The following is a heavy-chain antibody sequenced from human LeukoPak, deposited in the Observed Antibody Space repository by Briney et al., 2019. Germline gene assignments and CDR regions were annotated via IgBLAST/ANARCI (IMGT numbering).Heavy chain of an antibody. J-gene: IGHJ5*02. CDR1: GYTFTSYR. CDR2: ISAYNGNT. V-gene: IGHV1-18*01. CDR3: AIEVSGNWFDP. Sequence: ASVKVSRMASGYTFTSYRISWVRPAPGQGLEWMGWISAYNGNTNYAQKFQGRVTMITHTSARTVYMELRSLRSDDTAVYYCAIEVSGNWFDPWGQGTLVTVSS. D-gene: IGHD6-19*01.